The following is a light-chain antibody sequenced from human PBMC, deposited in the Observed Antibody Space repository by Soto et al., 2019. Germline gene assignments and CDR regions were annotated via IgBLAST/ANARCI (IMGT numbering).Light chain of an antibody. Sequence: EIVLTQSPGTLSLSPGERATLSCRASQSVSSSYLAWYQQTPGQAPRLLIYGASSRATGIPDRSSGSGSGTDFTLTISRLEPEDFAVYYCQQFGDSLWTFGQGTKVDIK. CDR3: QQFGDSLWT. CDR2: GAS. J-gene: IGKJ1*01. CDR1: QSVSSSY. V-gene: IGKV3-20*01.